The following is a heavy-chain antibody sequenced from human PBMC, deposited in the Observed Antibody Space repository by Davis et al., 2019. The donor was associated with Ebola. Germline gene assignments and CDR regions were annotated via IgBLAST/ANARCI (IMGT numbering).Heavy chain of an antibody. CDR1: GFTFDDYA. V-gene: IGHV3-9*01. CDR2: ISWNSGSI. Sequence: PGGSLRLSCAASGFTFDDYAMHWVRQAPGKGLEWVSGISWNSGSIGYADSVKGRFTISRDNAKNSLYLQMNSLRAEDTAVYYCAREQQLTYYYYYGMDVWGQGTTVTVSS. CDR3: AREQQLTYYYYYGMDV. J-gene: IGHJ6*02. D-gene: IGHD6-13*01.